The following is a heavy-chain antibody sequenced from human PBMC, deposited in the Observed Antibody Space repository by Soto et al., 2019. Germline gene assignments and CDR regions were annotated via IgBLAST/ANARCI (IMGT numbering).Heavy chain of an antibody. CDR1: GFIFSSYG. Sequence: GGSLRLSCAASGFIFSSYGIHWVRQAPDKGLEWVASVSYDGSNKYYTDSVKGRFTISRDNYKNTLYLQMDSLRVEDTAVYYCATLDTAEIQTAAYWGQGTLVTVSS. D-gene: IGHD5-18*01. CDR3: ATLDTAEIQTAAY. CDR2: VSYDGSNK. J-gene: IGHJ4*02. V-gene: IGHV3-30*03.